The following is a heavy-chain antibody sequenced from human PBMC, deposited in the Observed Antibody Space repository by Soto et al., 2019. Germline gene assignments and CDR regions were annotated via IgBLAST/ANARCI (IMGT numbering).Heavy chain of an antibody. CDR3: ARVQYYYFWSGYQTYYYYRMNV. CDR1: GYTFTSYA. Sequence: ASVKVSCKASGYTFTSYAMHWVRQAPGQRLEWMGWINAGNGNTKYSQKFQGRVTITRDTSASTAYMELSSLRSEDTAVYYCARVQYYYFWSGYQTYYYYRMNVWGQAIPVTVSS. J-gene: IGHJ6*02. V-gene: IGHV1-3*01. D-gene: IGHD3-3*01. CDR2: INAGNGNT.